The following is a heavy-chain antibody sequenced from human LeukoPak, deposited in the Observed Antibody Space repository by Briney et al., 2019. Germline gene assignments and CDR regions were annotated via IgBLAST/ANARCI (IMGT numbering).Heavy chain of an antibody. J-gene: IGHJ4*02. CDR2: ISGSGGST. CDR1: GFTFSDYY. CDR3: AKRSGYSYGSVDY. Sequence: GGSLRLSCAASGFTFSDYYMSWIRQAPGKGLEWVSAISGSGGSTYYADSVKGRFTISRDNSKNTLYLQMNSLRAEDTAVYYCAKRSGYSYGSVDYWGQGTLVTVSS. D-gene: IGHD5-18*01. V-gene: IGHV3-23*01.